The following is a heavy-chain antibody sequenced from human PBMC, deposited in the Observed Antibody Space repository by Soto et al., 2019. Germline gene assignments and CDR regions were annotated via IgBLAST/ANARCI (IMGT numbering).Heavy chain of an antibody. CDR1: GGTSSGYT. J-gene: IGHJ4*02. CDR2: IIPIFGTT. D-gene: IGHD3-10*01. CDR3: ARGGDATYYTAGSPPNY. Sequence: QVQLVQSGAEVKEPGSSVKVSCRASGGTSSGYTISWVRLAPGQGLEWVGGIIPIFGTTAYAQKFQDRVTITADESTSAVYMELSSLTSDDPAVYYCARGGDATYYTAGSPPNYWGQGTLVTVSS. V-gene: IGHV1-69*01.